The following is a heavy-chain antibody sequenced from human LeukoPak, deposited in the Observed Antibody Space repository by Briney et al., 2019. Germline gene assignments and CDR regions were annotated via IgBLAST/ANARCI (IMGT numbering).Heavy chain of an antibody. J-gene: IGHJ4*02. CDR2: IRQDGNNK. CDR3: AKDSGSYSFDY. CDR1: GFTFSTYV. V-gene: IGHV3-30*02. Sequence: GGSLRLSCAASGFTFSTYVMHWVRQAPGKGLEWVAFIRQDGNNKYYTDSVKGRFTISRDNSKNTLYLQMNSLRVEDTAVYYCAKDSGSYSFDYWGQGTLVTVSS. D-gene: IGHD1-26*01.